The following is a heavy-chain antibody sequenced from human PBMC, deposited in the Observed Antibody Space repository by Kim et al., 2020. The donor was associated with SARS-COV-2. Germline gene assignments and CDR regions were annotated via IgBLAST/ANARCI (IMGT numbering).Heavy chain of an antibody. CDR3: ARSNWNGGLDY. D-gene: IGHD1-20*01. J-gene: IGHJ4*02. Sequence: TNYHPSLKSRVTISVDTSKNQFSLNLSSVTAADTAVYHCARSNWNGGLDYWGQGTLVTVSS. V-gene: IGHV4-59*01. CDR2: T.